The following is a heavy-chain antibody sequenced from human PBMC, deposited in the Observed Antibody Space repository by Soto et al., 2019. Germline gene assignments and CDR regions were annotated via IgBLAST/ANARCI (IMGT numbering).Heavy chain of an antibody. V-gene: IGHV4-31*03. D-gene: IGHD3-10*01. J-gene: IGHJ4*02. CDR2: IYYTGST. CDR1: GDSISIGGYY. CDR3: ARGPNPMIRGVVISAFEF. Sequence: SETLSLTCTVSGDSISIGGYYWTWIRQHPTKGLEWIGYIYYTGSTFYNPSLRSRVTMSADTSKNEFYLKLRSVTAADTAVYYCARGPNPMIRGVVISAFEFWGQGSLVTV.